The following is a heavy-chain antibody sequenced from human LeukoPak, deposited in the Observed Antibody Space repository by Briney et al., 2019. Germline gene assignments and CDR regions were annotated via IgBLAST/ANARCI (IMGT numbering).Heavy chain of an antibody. CDR1: GFTFSSYS. D-gene: IGHD3-10*01. CDR2: ISSSSSTI. V-gene: IGHV3-48*04. CDR3: ARDELLWFGELSNFDY. J-gene: IGHJ4*02. Sequence: PGGSLRLSCAASGFTFSSYSMNWVRQAPGKGLEWVSYISSSSSTIYYADSVKGRFTISRDNAKNTLYLQMNSLRAEDTAVYYCARDELLWFGELSNFDYWGRGTLVTVSS.